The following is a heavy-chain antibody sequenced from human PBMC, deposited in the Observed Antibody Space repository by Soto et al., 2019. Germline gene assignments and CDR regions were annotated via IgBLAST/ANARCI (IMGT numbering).Heavy chain of an antibody. CDR1: GFTFSTSW. V-gene: IGHV3-7*03. J-gene: IGHJ6*02. CDR2: IREDGSEK. CDR3: GYDMDV. Sequence: GGSLSLSCEASGFTFSTSWMSWVRQAPGKGLEWVANIREDGSEKHYVDSVKGRFTVSRDNAKNSLYLQMNSLRAEDTAVYYCGYDMDVWGQGTTVTVSS.